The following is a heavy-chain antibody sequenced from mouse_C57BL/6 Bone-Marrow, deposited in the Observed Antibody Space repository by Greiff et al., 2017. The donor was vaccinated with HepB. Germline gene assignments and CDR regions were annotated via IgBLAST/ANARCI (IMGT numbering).Heavy chain of an antibody. V-gene: IGHV1-82*01. CDR3: ARPQLTGTWFAY. CDR1: GYAFSSSW. J-gene: IGHJ3*01. D-gene: IGHD4-1*01. CDR2: IYPGHGDT. Sequence: QVQLQQSGPELVKPGASVKISCKASGYAFSSSWMNWVKQRPGKGLEWIGRIYPGHGDTNYNGKFKGKATLTADKSSSTAYMQLSSLTSEDSAVYFCARPQLTGTWFAYWGQGTLVTVSA.